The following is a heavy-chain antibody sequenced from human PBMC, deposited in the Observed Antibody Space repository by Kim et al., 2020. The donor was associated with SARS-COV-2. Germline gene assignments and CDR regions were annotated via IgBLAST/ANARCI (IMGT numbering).Heavy chain of an antibody. J-gene: IGHJ6*02. CDR1: GVTLASYF. CDR3: ARGPDIVSPPQGNYYAMDV. D-gene: IGHD5-12*01. Sequence: SETLSLTCTVSGVTLASYFWSWVRQPPGKGLEWIGYIYYTGDTTYNPALFSRVSITAEMSKGQVYLRLSSVTAADTAVYYCARGPDIVSPPQGNYYAMDVWGQGTTVTVSS. V-gene: IGHV4-59*13. CDR2: IYYTGDT.